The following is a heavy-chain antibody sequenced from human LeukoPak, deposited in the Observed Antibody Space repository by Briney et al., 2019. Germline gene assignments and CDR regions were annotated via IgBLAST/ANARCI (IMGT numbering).Heavy chain of an antibody. J-gene: IGHJ6*03. CDR2: ISYDGSNK. CDR3: AKYAADSRGGYYYYMDV. CDR1: GFTFSSYA. Sequence: GGSLRLSCAASGFTFSSYAMHWVRQAPGKGLEWVAVISYDGSNKYYADSVKGRFTISRDNSKNTLYLQMNSLRAEDTAVYCCAKYAADSRGGYYYYMDVWGKGTTVTVSS. D-gene: IGHD3-10*01. V-gene: IGHV3-30-3*02.